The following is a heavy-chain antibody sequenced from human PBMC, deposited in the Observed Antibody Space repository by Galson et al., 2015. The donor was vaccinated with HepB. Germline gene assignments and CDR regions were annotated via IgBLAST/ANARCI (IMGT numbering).Heavy chain of an antibody. V-gene: IGHV3-23*01. CDR3: AKDGRWLPSDY. CDR1: GFTLNIYD. CDR2: ISHSGDKT. J-gene: IGHJ4*02. Sequence: SLRLSCAASGFTLNIYDMTWVRQAPGKGLEWVSSISHSGDKTYYADSVKGRFTISRDNSKNTLYLQMNSLRADDTAVYYCAKDGRWLPSDYWGQGTLVTVSS. D-gene: IGHD5-24*01.